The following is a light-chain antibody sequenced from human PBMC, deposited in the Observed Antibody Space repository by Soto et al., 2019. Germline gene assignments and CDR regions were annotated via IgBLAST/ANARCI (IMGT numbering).Light chain of an antibody. CDR1: QSVSSN. CDR2: GAS. CDR3: QQYNNWPPLT. Sequence: EVVMTQSPATLSVSPGERVTLSCRASQSVSSNLAWYQQKPGQAPRLLIYGASTRATGIPARFSGSGSGTEFTLTISSLQSEDFAVYFCQQYNNWPPLTFGGGPKVEIK. V-gene: IGKV3-15*01. J-gene: IGKJ4*01.